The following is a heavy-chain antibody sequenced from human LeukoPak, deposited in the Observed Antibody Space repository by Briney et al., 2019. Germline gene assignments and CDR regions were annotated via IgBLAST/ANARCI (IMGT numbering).Heavy chain of an antibody. Sequence: PSETLSLTCAVSGGSISSGGYYWSWIRQHPGKGLEWIGYICYSGSTYYNPSLKSRVTISVDTSKNQFSLKLSSVTAADTAVYYCARAKSTMVRGVHYYGMDVWGQGTTVTVSS. J-gene: IGHJ6*02. CDR1: GGSISSGGYY. D-gene: IGHD3-10*01. CDR2: ICYSGST. CDR3: ARAKSTMVRGVHYYGMDV. V-gene: IGHV4-31*11.